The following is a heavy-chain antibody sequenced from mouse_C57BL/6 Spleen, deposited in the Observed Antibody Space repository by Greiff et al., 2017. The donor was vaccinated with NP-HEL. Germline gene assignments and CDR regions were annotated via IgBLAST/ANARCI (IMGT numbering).Heavy chain of an antibody. CDR2: IHPNSGST. CDR1: GYTFTSYW. V-gene: IGHV1-64*01. D-gene: IGHD1-1*01. Sequence: QVQLQQSGAELVKPGASVKLSCKASGYTFTSYWMHWVKQRPGQGLEWIGMIHPNSGSTNYNEKFKSKATLTVDKSSSTAYMQLSSLTSEDSSVYYCARIPIDYYGSSPDYWGQGTTLTVSS. J-gene: IGHJ2*01. CDR3: ARIPIDYYGSSPDY.